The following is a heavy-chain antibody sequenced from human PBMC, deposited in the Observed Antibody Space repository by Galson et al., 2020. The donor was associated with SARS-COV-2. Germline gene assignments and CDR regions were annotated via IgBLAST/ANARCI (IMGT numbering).Heavy chain of an antibody. CDR1: DSSINSGYY. CDR2: IYHGGTP. J-gene: IGHJ3*02. Sequence: SKTLSLTCAVSDSSINSGYYWGWIRKPPGKGLEWFGRIYHGGTPNYNPSLNSRVTISVDTSKNQFYLNLTSVTAADTAVYYCARGDLVVVIDGACEIWGQGTTVTVSS. CDR3: ARGDLVVVIDGACEI. D-gene: IGHD2-21*01. V-gene: IGHV4-38-2*01.